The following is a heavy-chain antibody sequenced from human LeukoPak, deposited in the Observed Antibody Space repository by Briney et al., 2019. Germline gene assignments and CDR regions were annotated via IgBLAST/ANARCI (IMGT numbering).Heavy chain of an antibody. D-gene: IGHD1-26*01. CDR3: ATVVAGATRFDY. CDR1: GGSFSGYY. J-gene: IGHJ4*02. Sequence: PSETLSLTCAVYGGSFSGYYWSWIRQPPGKGLEWIGEINHSGSTNYNASLKSRVTISVDTSKNLFSLKLSSVTAADTAVYYCATVVAGATRFDYWGQGTLVTVSS. V-gene: IGHV4-34*01. CDR2: INHSGST.